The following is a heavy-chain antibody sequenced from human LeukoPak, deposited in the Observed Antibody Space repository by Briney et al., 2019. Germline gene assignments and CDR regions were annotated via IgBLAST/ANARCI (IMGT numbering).Heavy chain of an antibody. V-gene: IGHV3-33*01. Sequence: PGGSLRLSCAASGFTFSSYGMRWVRQAPGKGLEWVAVIRYDGSNKNYADSVKGRFTISRDNSKNTLYLQMNSLRAEDTAVYYCARDRAAAMEYYYMDVWGKGTTVTVSS. CDR3: ARDRAAAMEYYYMDV. CDR1: GFTFSSYG. D-gene: IGHD2-2*01. J-gene: IGHJ6*03. CDR2: IRYDGSNK.